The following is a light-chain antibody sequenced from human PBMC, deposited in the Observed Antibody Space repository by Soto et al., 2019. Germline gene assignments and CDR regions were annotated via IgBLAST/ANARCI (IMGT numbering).Light chain of an antibody. CDR2: GAS. CDR3: QQYYDWPLVT. J-gene: IGKJ4*01. Sequence: MTPSPATLSVSPGERVSLSCRASQSISTNLAWYQQKPGQAPRLLIYGASTRDTHIPDRFSGTGSETEFTLSVSSLQSEDFAIYYCQQYYDWPLVTFGGGTRVEI. V-gene: IGKV3-15*01. CDR1: QSISTN.